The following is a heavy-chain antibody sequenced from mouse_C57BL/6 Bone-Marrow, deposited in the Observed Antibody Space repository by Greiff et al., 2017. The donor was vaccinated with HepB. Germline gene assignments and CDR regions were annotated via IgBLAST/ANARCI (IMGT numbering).Heavy chain of an antibody. CDR1: GYTFTSYW. Sequence: QVQLQQPGAELVKPGASVKMSCKASGYTFTSYWITWVKQRPGQGLEWIGDIYPGSGSTNYNEKFKSKATLTVDTSSSTAYMQLSSLTSEDSAVYDCARDSSGYGRVFDYWGQGTTLTVSS. V-gene: IGHV1-55*01. J-gene: IGHJ2*01. CDR3: ARDSSGYGRVFDY. CDR2: IYPGSGST. D-gene: IGHD3-2*02.